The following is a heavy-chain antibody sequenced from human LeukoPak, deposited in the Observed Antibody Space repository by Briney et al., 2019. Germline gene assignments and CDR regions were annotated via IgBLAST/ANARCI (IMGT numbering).Heavy chain of an antibody. CDR1: GFTFSSYA. D-gene: IGHD6-19*01. CDR3: AKKWLVAGLANFDY. J-gene: IGHJ4*02. Sequence: GGSLRLSCAASGFTFSSYAMSWVRQAPGKGPEWVSAISGSGGSTYYADSVKGRFTISRDNSKNTLYLQMNSLRAEDTAVYYCAKKWLVAGLANFDYWGQGTLVTVSS. CDR2: ISGSGGST. V-gene: IGHV3-23*01.